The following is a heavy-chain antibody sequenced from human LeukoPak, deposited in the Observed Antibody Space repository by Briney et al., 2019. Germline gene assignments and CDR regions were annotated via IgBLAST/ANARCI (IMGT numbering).Heavy chain of an antibody. CDR2: IKQDGSEK. D-gene: IGHD4-17*01. Sequence: PGGSLRLSCAASGFTFSLYWMNWVRRAPGKGLEWVANIKQDGSEKNYVDSVKGRFTISRDNAKNSLYLQMNSLRAEDTAVYYCATPIISSTTVTIRSDYWGQGTLVTVSS. J-gene: IGHJ4*02. CDR1: GFTFSLYW. V-gene: IGHV3-7*01. CDR3: ATPIISSTTVTIRSDY.